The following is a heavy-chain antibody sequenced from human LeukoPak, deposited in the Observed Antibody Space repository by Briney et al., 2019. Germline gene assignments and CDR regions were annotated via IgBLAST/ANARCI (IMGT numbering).Heavy chain of an antibody. CDR3: ARALKGMVDGAFDI. CDR1: GYTFTSYG. CDR2: INPNSGGT. D-gene: IGHD2-8*01. Sequence: ASVKVSCKASGYTFTSYGISWVRQAPGQGLEWMGWINPNSGGTNYAQKFQGRVTMTRDTSISTAYMELSRLRSDDTAVYYCARALKGMVDGAFDIWGQGTMVTVSS. J-gene: IGHJ3*02. V-gene: IGHV1-2*02.